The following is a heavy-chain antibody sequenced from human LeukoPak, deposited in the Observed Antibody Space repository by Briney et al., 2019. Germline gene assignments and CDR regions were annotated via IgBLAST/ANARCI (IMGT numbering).Heavy chain of an antibody. CDR3: TRDLTFEYYYDSSGSTFRSDP. J-gene: IGHJ5*02. CDR2: IRSKVNRYAT. CDR1: GFTFSGSV. V-gene: IGHV3-73*01. D-gene: IGHD3-22*01. Sequence: GGSPRLSCAASGFTFSGSVIHWVRQASGKGLEWVGRIRSKVNRYATAYAASVKGRFTMSREDSKNTAYLQMNSLKTEDTAVYYCTRDLTFEYYYDSSGSTFRSDPWGQGTLVTVSS.